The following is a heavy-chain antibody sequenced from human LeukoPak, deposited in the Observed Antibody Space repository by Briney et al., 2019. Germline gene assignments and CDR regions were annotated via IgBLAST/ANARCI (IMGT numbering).Heavy chain of an antibody. Sequence: GGSLRLSCAASGFTFSSYSMNWVRQAPGKGLEWVSYISSSSSTIYYADSVKGRFTISRDNAKDSLYLQMNSLRDEDTAVYYCARDYYYDSSGYYFPDHYHFDYWGQGTLVTVSS. J-gene: IGHJ4*02. CDR1: GFTFSSYS. CDR3: ARDYYYDSSGYYFPDHYHFDY. CDR2: ISSSSSTI. V-gene: IGHV3-48*02. D-gene: IGHD3-22*01.